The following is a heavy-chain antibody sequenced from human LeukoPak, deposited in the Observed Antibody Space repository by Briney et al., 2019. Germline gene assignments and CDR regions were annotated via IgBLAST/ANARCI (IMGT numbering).Heavy chain of an antibody. J-gene: IGHJ4*02. D-gene: IGHD1-20*01. V-gene: IGHV3-33*06. CDR3: AKDWEPYNWNYVGY. Sequence: GGSLRLSCAASGFTFSSYGMHWVREAPGKGLEWVAVIWYDGSNKYYADSVTGRFTISRDNSKNTLYLQMNSLRAEDTAVNYGAKDWEPYNWNYVGYWGQGTLVTVSS. CDR2: IWYDGSNK. CDR1: GFTFSSYG.